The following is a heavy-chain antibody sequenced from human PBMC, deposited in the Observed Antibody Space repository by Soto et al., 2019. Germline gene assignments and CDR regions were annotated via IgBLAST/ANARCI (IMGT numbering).Heavy chain of an antibody. Sequence: SETLSLTCAVYGGSFSGYYWSWIRQPPGKGLEWIGEINHSGGTNYNPSLKSRVTISVDTSKNQFSLKLSSVTAADTAVYYCARGCSSTSCYMGNWFDPWGQGTLVTVSS. V-gene: IGHV4-34*01. CDR1: GGSFSGYY. J-gene: IGHJ5*02. CDR3: ARGCSSTSCYMGNWFDP. CDR2: INHSGGT. D-gene: IGHD2-2*02.